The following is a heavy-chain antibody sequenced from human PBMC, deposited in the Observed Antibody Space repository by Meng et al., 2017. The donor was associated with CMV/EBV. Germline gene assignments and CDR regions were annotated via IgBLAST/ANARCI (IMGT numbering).Heavy chain of an antibody. D-gene: IGHD3-10*01. CDR3: ARDRGYYGSGSYGDY. J-gene: IGHJ4*02. CDR2: IWYDGSNK. V-gene: IGHV3-33*01. CDR1: GFTFSSYG. Sequence: GGSLRLSCAASGFTFSSYGMHWVRQAPGKGLEWVAVIWYDGSNKYYADSVKGRFTISRDNSKNTLYLQMNSLRAEDTAVYYCARDRGYYGSGSYGDYWGQGTLVTVSS.